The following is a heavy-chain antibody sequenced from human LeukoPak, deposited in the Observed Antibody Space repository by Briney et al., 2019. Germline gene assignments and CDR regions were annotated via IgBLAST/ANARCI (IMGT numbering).Heavy chain of an antibody. CDR2: INTDGSIT. CDR1: GFTFSDYW. Sequence: PGGSLRLSCEASGFTFSDYWMHWVRQAPGKGLVWVSRINTDGSITTYADSVKGRFTISRDNAKNTLYLQMNSLRAEDTAVYYCARGTYYYGSTPDGYYYWGQGTLVTVSS. D-gene: IGHD3-10*01. V-gene: IGHV3-74*01. CDR3: ARGTYYYGSTPDGYYY. J-gene: IGHJ4*02.